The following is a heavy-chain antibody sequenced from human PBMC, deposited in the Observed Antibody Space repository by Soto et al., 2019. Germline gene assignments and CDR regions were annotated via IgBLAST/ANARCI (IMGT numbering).Heavy chain of an antibody. CDR2: ISAYNGNT. J-gene: IGHJ4*02. Sequence: QGQLVQSGAEVKKPGASVKVSCKASGYTFTSYGISWVRQAPGQGLEWMGWISAYNGNTNNAQKHQGRVTMTTDTSTRTAYMELRSLRSDDTDVYYCARTIHYGFGELFTSYFDYWGQGTLVTVSS. CDR1: GYTFTSYG. D-gene: IGHD3-10*01. CDR3: ARTIHYGFGELFTSYFDY. V-gene: IGHV1-18*01.